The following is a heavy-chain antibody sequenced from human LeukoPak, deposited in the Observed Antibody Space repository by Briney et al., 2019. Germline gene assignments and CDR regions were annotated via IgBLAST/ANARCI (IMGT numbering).Heavy chain of an antibody. CDR3: ARSSSSWYGAEWFDP. Sequence: SETLSLTCAVYGGSFSGYYWNWIRQPPGKGLEWIGEINHSGSTNYNPSLKSRVTISVDTSKNQFSLKLSSVTAADTAVYYCARSSSSWYGAEWFDPWGQGTLVTVSS. D-gene: IGHD6-13*01. CDR1: GGSFSGYY. CDR2: INHSGST. J-gene: IGHJ5*02. V-gene: IGHV4-34*01.